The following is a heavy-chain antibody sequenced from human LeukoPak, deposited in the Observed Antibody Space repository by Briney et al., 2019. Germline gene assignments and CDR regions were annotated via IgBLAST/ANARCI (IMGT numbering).Heavy chain of an antibody. CDR2: ISYDGSNK. CDR3: AKDPATYYDFWSGPHNYFDY. CDR1: GFTFSNYG. Sequence: GRSLRLSCAASGFTFSNYGMHWVRQAPGKELEWVAVISYDGSNKYYADSVRGRFTISRDNSKNTLYLQMNSLRAEDTAVYYCAKDPATYYDFWSGPHNYFDYWGQGTLVTVSS. D-gene: IGHD3-3*01. V-gene: IGHV3-30*18. J-gene: IGHJ4*02.